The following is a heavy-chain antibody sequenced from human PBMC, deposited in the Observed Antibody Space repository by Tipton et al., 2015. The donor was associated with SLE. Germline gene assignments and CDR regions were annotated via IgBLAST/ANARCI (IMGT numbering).Heavy chain of an antibody. CDR3: ASRGVPDAFDI. D-gene: IGHD3-10*01. CDR1: GGSISSGGYS. CDR2: IYHSEST. Sequence: TLSLTCAVSGGSISSGGYSWSWIRQPPGKGLEWIGYIYHSESTYYNPSLKSRVTISVDRSKNQFSLKLSSVTAADTAVYYCASRGVPDAFDIWGQGTMVTVSS. V-gene: IGHV4-30-2*01. J-gene: IGHJ3*02.